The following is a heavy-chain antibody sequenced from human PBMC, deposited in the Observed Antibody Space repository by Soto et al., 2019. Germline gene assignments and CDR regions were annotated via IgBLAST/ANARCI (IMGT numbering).Heavy chain of an antibody. Sequence: SETLSLTCTVSGGSISSYYWSWIRQPPGKGLEWIGYIYYSGSTNYNPSLKSRVTISVDTSKNQFSLKLSSVTAADTAVYYCARDNPPGGTDYYYYGMDVWGQGTTVT. V-gene: IGHV4-59*12. J-gene: IGHJ6*02. CDR2: IYYSGST. CDR1: GGSISSYY. CDR3: ARDNPPGGTDYYYYGMDV. D-gene: IGHD1-26*01.